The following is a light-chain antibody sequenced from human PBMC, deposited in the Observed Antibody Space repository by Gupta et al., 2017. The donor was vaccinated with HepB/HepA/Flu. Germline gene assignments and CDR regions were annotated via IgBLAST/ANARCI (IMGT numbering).Light chain of an antibody. CDR3: SSDTSSSTVV. Sequence: QSALTQPPSVSGSPGQSVTISCTGTSRDVGSYNRVSWYQQPPGTAPKRMIYEVSNRPAGVPDRFSGSKSGNTASLTISGRQAEDEADYYCSSDTSSSTVVFGGGTKLTVL. J-gene: IGLJ2*01. V-gene: IGLV2-18*02. CDR1: SRDVGSYNR. CDR2: EVS.